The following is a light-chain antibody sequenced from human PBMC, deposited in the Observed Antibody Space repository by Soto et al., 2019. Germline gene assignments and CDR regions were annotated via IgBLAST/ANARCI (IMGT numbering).Light chain of an antibody. CDR3: GSYAGSNDPLFV. J-gene: IGLJ1*01. Sequence: QSALTQPPSASGSPGQSITISCTGTSSDVGGFNYVSWHQQHPGKAPKVIIYEVTKRPSGVPDRFSGSKSANTASLTVSGLQAEDEADYYCGSYAGSNDPLFVFGTGTKVTVL. CDR2: EVT. V-gene: IGLV2-8*01. CDR1: SSDVGGFNY.